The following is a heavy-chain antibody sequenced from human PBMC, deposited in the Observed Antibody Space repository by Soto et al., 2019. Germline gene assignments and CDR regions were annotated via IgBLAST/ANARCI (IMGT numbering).Heavy chain of an antibody. Sequence: GGSLRLSCAASGFTVSSNYMSWVRQALGKGLEWVSVIYSGGSTYYADSVKGRFTISRDNSKNTLYLQMNSLRAEDTAVYYCAGRSNRYGMDVWGQGTTVTVSS. CDR2: IYSGGST. J-gene: IGHJ6*02. V-gene: IGHV3-53*01. D-gene: IGHD4-4*01. CDR1: GFTVSSNY. CDR3: AGRSNRYGMDV.